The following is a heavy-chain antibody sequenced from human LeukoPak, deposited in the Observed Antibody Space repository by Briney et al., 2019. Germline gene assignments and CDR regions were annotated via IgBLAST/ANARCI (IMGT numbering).Heavy chain of an antibody. J-gene: IGHJ3*02. Sequence: GASVKVSCKASGYTFTSYAMHWVRQAPGQRLEWMGWINAGNGNTKYSQKFQGRVTIARDTSASTAYMELSSLRSEDTAVYFCARDSGLDGTSCCDAFDIWGQGTLVTVSS. CDR3: ARDSGLDGTSCCDAFDI. V-gene: IGHV1-3*01. CDR2: INAGNGNT. D-gene: IGHD2-2*01. CDR1: GYTFTSYA.